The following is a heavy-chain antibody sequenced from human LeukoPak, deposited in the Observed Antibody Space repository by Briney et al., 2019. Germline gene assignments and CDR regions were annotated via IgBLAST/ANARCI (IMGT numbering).Heavy chain of an antibody. D-gene: IGHD3-22*01. Sequence: ASVTVSCKASGGTFSSYAISWLRQAPGQGLEWMGGIIPIFGTANYAQKFQGRVTITADESTSTAYMELSSLRSEDTAVYYCAREGYYDSSGYYYSSMSPFDYWGQGTLVTVSS. J-gene: IGHJ4*02. V-gene: IGHV1-69*01. CDR2: IIPIFGTA. CDR1: GGTFSSYA. CDR3: AREGYYDSSGYYYSSMSPFDY.